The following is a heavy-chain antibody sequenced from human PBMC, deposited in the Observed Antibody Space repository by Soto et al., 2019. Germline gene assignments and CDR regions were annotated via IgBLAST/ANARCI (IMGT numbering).Heavy chain of an antibody. V-gene: IGHV4-59*01. J-gene: IGHJ4*02. CDR2: VYYTGST. CDR1: VGSISGSY. CDR3: ARSVEVPGAHMDY. D-gene: IGHD2-8*02. Sequence: SETLSLTCSVSVGSISGSYWSWIRQSPGKGLEWLGYVYYTGSTNYSPSLRSRVSISVDTSKNEFSLRLSSVTAADTAVSFCARSVEVPGAHMDYGGKGTQVTVPS.